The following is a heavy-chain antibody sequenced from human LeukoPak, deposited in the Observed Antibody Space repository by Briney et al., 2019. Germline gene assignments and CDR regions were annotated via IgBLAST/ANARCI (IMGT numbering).Heavy chain of an antibody. D-gene: IGHD1-14*01. CDR2: IKQDGNEK. J-gene: IGHJ5*02. CDR1: GFTFSDYW. CDR3: ARHTTLDP. Sequence: GSLRLSCAVSGFTFSDYWMSWVRQAPGKGLEWVANIKQDGNEKHYVDSVKGRFTISRDNVKNSLYLQMNSLRAEDTAVYYCARHTTLDPWGQGALVTVSS. V-gene: IGHV3-7*01.